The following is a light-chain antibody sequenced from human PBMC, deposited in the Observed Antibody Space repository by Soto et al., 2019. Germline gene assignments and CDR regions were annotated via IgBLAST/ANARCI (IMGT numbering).Light chain of an antibody. CDR1: QSVSSY. CDR2: GAS. Sequence: EVVMRQSPATLSLSPGERATLSCRASQSVSSYLAWYQQKPGQAPRLLIYGASSRATGIPDRFSGSGSGTDFTLTISRLEPEDFAVYYCQQYGSSPRVTFGQGTRLEIK. J-gene: IGKJ5*01. V-gene: IGKV3-20*01. CDR3: QQYGSSPRVT.